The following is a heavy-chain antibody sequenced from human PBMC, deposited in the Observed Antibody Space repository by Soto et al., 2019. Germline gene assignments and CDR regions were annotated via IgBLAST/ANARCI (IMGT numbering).Heavy chain of an antibody. V-gene: IGHV4-61*01. J-gene: IGHJ5*02. Sequence: QVQLQESGPGLVKPSETLSLTCTVSGGSIRSGSYDWCWIRHPPEKGLECIGYIYFTGSTNYITSLKSRVTLSADTSKNQFSLKLTSVTAADPDVYYSIRRGVSSAWASASWGQGTLVTVSS. CDR2: IYFTGST. D-gene: IGHD1-20*01. CDR3: IRRGVSSAWASAS. CDR1: GGSIRSGSYD.